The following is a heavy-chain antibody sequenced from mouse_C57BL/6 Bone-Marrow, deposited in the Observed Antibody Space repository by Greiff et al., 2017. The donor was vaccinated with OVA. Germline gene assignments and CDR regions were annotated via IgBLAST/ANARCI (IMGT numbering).Heavy chain of an antibody. Sequence: QVQLQQPGAELVRPGHSVKLSCKASGYTFTNYWMHWVKQRPGQGLEWIGVIAPSDSYINYNQKFKGRATLTVDTSSSTAYMHLSSLTSEDSAVYYCAHYGSRLYLHYWGQGTSLTVSS. V-gene: IGHV1-59*01. D-gene: IGHD1-1*01. J-gene: IGHJ2*02. CDR2: IAPSDSYI. CDR3: AHYGSRLYLHY. CDR1: GYTFTNYW.